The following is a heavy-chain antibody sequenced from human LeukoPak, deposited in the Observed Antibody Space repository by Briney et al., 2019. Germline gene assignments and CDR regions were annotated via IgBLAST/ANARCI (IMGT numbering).Heavy chain of an antibody. D-gene: IGHD3-10*01. CDR1: GGSFSGYY. J-gene: IGHJ4*02. CDR2: INHSGST. Sequence: SGTLSLTCAVYGGSFSGYYWSWIRQPPGKGLEWIGEINHSGSTNYNPSLKSRVTISVDTSKNQFSLKLSSVTAADTAVYYCARIGGSGIDYWGQGTLVTVSS. V-gene: IGHV4-34*01. CDR3: ARIGGSGIDY.